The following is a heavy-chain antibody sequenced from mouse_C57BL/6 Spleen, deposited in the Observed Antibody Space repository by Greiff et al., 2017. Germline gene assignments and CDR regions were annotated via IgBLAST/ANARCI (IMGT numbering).Heavy chain of an antibody. CDR2: IDPENGDT. V-gene: IGHV14-4*01. CDR3: TRTEDFDY. J-gene: IGHJ2*01. Sequence: EVKLMESGAELVRPGASVKLSCTASGFNIKDDYMHWVKQRPEQGLEWIGWIDPENGDTEYASKFQGKATITADTSSNTAYLQLSSLTSEDTAVYYCTRTEDFDYWGQGTTLTVSS. CDR1: GFNIKDDY. D-gene: IGHD5-1*01.